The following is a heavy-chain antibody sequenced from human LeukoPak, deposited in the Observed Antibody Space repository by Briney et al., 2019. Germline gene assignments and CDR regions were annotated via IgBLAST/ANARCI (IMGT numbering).Heavy chain of an antibody. D-gene: IGHD3-16*01. Sequence: GESLKISCKGSGYSFTSYRIGWVRQMPGKGLEWMGIIYPGDSDTRYSPSFQGQVTISADKSISTAYLQWSSLKASDTAMYYCARYNHREHYVWGNPVDYWGQGTLVTVSS. J-gene: IGHJ4*02. CDR1: GYSFTSYR. CDR3: ARYNHREHYVWGNPVDY. V-gene: IGHV5-51*01. CDR2: IYPGDSDT.